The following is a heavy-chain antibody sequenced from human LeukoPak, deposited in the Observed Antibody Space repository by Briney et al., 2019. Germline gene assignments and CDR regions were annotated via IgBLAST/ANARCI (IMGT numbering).Heavy chain of an antibody. D-gene: IGHD6-19*01. V-gene: IGHV1-18*01. CDR1: GYTFTSYG. CDR3: ARVAVAGVLPGPGTYHMDV. CDR2: ISAYNGNT. J-gene: IGHJ6*03. Sequence: ASVNVSCTASGYTFTSYGISWVRQPPGQGLEWMGWISAYNGNTNYAQKLQGRVTMTTDTSTSTAYMELRSLRSDDTAVYYCARVAVAGVLPGPGTYHMDVWGKGTTVTVSS.